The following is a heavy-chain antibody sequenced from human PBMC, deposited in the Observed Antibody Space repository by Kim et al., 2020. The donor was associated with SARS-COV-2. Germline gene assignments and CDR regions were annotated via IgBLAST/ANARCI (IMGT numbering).Heavy chain of an antibody. CDR2: IYYSGST. J-gene: IGHJ6*02. D-gene: IGHD6-13*01. V-gene: IGHV4-59*01. CDR1: GGSISSYY. Sequence: SETLSLTCTVSGGSISSYYWSWIRQPPGKGLEWIGYIYYSGSTNYNPSLKSRVTISVDTSKNQFSLKLSSVTAADTAVYYCARAGQQLVRLSMDVWGQGTTVTVSS. CDR3: ARAGQQLVRLSMDV.